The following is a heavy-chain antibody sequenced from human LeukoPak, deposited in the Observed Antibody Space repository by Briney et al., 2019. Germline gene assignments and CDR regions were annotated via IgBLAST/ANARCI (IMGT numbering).Heavy chain of an antibody. J-gene: IGHJ4*02. CDR2: IYNGGRT. CDR1: GGSISNYY. Sequence: SSDTLSHTCSVSGGSISNYYWNWIRQPPAKGLEWIGRIYNGGRTNYNSSLKSRVTMSVDTSKNQFSLRLSSVTAADTAAYFCARDSTESGSDYWGQGTLVTVSS. CDR3: ARDSTESGSDY. D-gene: IGHD1-26*01. V-gene: IGHV4-4*07.